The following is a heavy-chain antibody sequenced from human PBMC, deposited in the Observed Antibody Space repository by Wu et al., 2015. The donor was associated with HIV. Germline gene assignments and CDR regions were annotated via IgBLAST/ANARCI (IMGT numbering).Heavy chain of an antibody. J-gene: IGHJ4*02. D-gene: IGHD5-18*01. Sequence: QVQLVQSGAEVKKPGASVKVSCKASGYTFTGYYMHWVRQAPGQGLEWMGWINPNSGGTNYAQKFQGRVTMTRDTSISTAYMELSRLRSDDTAVYYCARESDPDTARNPYFDYWGQGTLVTVSS. CDR3: ARESDPDTARNPYFDY. CDR2: INPNSGGT. CDR1: GYTFTGYY. V-gene: IGHV1-2*02.